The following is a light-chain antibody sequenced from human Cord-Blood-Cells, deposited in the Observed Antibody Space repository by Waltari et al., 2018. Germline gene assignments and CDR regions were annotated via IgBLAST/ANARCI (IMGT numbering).Light chain of an antibody. Sequence: QSVLTQPPSVSGAPGQRVTISCTGSSSNIGAGYDFPWYQQLPGTAPKLLIYGNSNRPSGVPDRFSGSKSGTSASLAITGLQAEDEADYYCQSYDSSLSGSWVFGGGTKLTVL. J-gene: IGLJ3*02. CDR2: GNS. CDR1: SSNIGAGYD. V-gene: IGLV1-40*01. CDR3: QSYDSSLSGSWV.